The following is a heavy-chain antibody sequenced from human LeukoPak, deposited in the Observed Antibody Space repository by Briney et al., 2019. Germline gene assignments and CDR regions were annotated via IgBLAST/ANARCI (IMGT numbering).Heavy chain of an antibody. Sequence: GASVEVSCKASGGTFSSYTISWVRQAPGQGLEWMGRIIPILGIANYAQKFQGRVTITADKSTSTAYMELSSLRSEDTAVYYCARDRGGIGDAFDIWGQGTMVTVSS. CDR1: GGTFSSYT. D-gene: IGHD3-16*01. V-gene: IGHV1-69*04. CDR3: ARDRGGIGDAFDI. CDR2: IIPILGIA. J-gene: IGHJ3*02.